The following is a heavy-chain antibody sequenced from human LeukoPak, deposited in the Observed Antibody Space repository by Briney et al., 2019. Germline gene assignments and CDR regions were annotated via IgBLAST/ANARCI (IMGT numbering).Heavy chain of an antibody. V-gene: IGHV3-7*01. Sequence: TGGSLRLSCAASGFTFSSHGMHWVRQAPGKGLEWVANINPAASVKYYVDPVKGRFTISRDDAKNSFYLQMNNLRVEDTAIYYCAPYPWGQGTLVTVSS. CDR2: INPAASVK. CDR3: APYP. CDR1: GFTFSSHG. J-gene: IGHJ5*02.